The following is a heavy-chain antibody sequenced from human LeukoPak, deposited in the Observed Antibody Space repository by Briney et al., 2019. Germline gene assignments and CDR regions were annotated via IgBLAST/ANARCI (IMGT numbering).Heavy chain of an antibody. CDR3: ARESPVTSPFFDY. Sequence: SQTLSLTCAVSGGSISSGGYSWSWIRQPPGKGLEWIGYIYHSGSTYYNPSLKSRVTISVDRSKNQFSLKLSSVTAADTAVYYCARESPVTSPFFDYWGQGTLVTVPS. V-gene: IGHV4-30-2*01. CDR2: IYHSGST. D-gene: IGHD4-17*01. J-gene: IGHJ4*02. CDR1: GGSISSGGYS.